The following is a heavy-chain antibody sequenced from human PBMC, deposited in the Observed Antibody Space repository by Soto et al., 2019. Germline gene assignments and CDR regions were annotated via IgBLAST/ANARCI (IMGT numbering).Heavy chain of an antibody. Sequence: QLQLQESGPGLMKPSETLSLTCTVSGGSISSSSYYWGWIRQPPGKGLEWIGSIYYSGSTYYNPSLKSRVTISVDTSKNQFSLKLSSVTAADTAVYYCARLSSSSSGSHDNWGQGTLVTVSS. V-gene: IGHV4-39*01. CDR1: GGSISSSSYY. CDR3: ARLSSSSSGSHDN. J-gene: IGHJ4*02. CDR2: IYYSGST. D-gene: IGHD6-6*01.